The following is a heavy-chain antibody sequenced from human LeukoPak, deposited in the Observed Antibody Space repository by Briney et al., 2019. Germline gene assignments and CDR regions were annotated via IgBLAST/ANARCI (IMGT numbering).Heavy chain of an antibody. D-gene: IGHD5-18*01. Sequence: SETLSLTCTVSGGSVSSNNYYWSWIRQPPGKGLEWIGYIYYSGSTNYNPSLKSRVTISVDTSKNQFSLRLSSVTAADTAVYYCARDHRGYSYGLFDNWGQGTLVTVSS. V-gene: IGHV4-61*01. CDR2: IYYSGST. CDR1: GGSVSSNNYY. J-gene: IGHJ4*02. CDR3: ARDHRGYSYGLFDN.